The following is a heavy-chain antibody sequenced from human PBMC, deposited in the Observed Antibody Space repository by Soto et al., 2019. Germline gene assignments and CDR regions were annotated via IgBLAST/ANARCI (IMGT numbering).Heavy chain of an antibody. J-gene: IGHJ6*02. V-gene: IGHV4-59*01. Sequence: SETLSLTCTVSGGSISSYYWSWIRQPPGKGLEWIGYIYYSGSTNYNPSLKSRVTISVDTSKNQFSLKLSSVTAADTAVYYCARDAQLRFQGYYGMDVWGQGTTVTVSS. CDR1: GGSISSYY. CDR3: ARDAQLRFQGYYGMDV. D-gene: IGHD3-3*01. CDR2: IYYSGST.